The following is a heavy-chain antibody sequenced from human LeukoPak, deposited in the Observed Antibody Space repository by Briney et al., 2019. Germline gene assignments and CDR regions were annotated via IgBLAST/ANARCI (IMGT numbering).Heavy chain of an antibody. V-gene: IGHV1-69*06. CDR3: EREGSSGWFDY. CDR1: GCTFSSYG. CDR2: IIPISGTP. D-gene: IGHD6-19*01. Sequence: SVKVTCKASGCTFSSYGINWVRQAPGQGLEWMGRIIPISGTPNYAQKFQGRVTITADISTSTAYMELSSLRSEDTAMYYCEREGSSGWFDYWGQGTLVTVSS. J-gene: IGHJ4*02.